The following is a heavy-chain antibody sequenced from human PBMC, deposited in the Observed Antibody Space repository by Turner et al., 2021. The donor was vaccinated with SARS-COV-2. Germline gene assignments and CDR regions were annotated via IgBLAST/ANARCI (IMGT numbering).Heavy chain of an antibody. D-gene: IGHD6-13*01. Sequence: QLQLQESGPGLVKPSETLSLTCTVPGGSSSSSSYYWGWIRQPPGKGLEWIGSIYYSGSTYYNPSLKSRVTISVDTSKNQFSLKLTSVTAADTAVYFCARHWEVAAAAYLARFDPWGQGTLVTVSS. V-gene: IGHV4-39*01. CDR3: ARHWEVAAAAYLARFDP. CDR1: GGSSSSSSYY. CDR2: IYYSGST. J-gene: IGHJ5*02.